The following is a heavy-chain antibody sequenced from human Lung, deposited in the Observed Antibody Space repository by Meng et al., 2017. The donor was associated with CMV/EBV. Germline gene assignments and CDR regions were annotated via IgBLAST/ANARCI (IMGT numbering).Heavy chain of an antibody. J-gene: IGHJ5*02. V-gene: IGHV4-31*03. CDR1: GDSISRGGYY. Sequence: VALRGSGPGLVKPSQTLSLTFTVSGDSISRGGYYWSWIRQHPGKGLEWIGYIHSSGSTYYNPSLRSRLTISVDTSKNQFSLKLSSVTAADTAVYYCARASYGSGSPLGESWFDPWGQGTLVTVSS. D-gene: IGHD3-10*01. CDR3: ARASYGSGSPLGESWFDP. CDR2: IHSSGST.